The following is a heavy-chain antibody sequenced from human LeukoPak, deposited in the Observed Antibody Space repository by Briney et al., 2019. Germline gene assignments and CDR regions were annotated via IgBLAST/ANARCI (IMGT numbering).Heavy chain of an antibody. J-gene: IGHJ4*02. CDR1: GFTFSSYS. V-gene: IGHV3-21*01. D-gene: IGHD3-22*01. CDR3: AKVAGPYYYDSSGYYSADY. CDR2: ISTSSSYI. Sequence: PGGSLRLSCTASGFTFSSYSMNWVRQAPGKGLEWVSSISTSSSYIYYADSVKGRFTISRDNSKNTLYLQMNSLRAEDTAVYYCAKVAGPYYYDSSGYYSADYWGQGTLVTVSS.